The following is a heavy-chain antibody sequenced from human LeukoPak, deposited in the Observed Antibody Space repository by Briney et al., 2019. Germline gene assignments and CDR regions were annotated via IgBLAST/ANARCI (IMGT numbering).Heavy chain of an antibody. V-gene: IGHV3-23*01. Sequence: GGSLRLTCAASGFTFSNCAMSWVRQTPGKGLEWVSRISGSGGSTYYADSVKGRFTISRDTSKNTLSLQMNSLRAEDTAVYYCAKEIQLWLTPFDYWGQGTLVTVSS. CDR3: AKEIQLWLTPFDY. D-gene: IGHD5-18*01. CDR1: GFTFSNCA. CDR2: ISGSGGST. J-gene: IGHJ4*02.